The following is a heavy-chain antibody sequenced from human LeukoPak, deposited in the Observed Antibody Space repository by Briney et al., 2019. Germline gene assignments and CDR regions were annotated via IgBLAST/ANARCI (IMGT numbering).Heavy chain of an antibody. V-gene: IGHV3-49*04. CDR2: SRSRAHGGTT. J-gene: IGHJ6*03. D-gene: IGHD2-2*01. CDR3: SRVERSSINNYYYYMAV. Sequence: GGSLRLSCTGFGFTFGENDMIWVRQSPGKGLEWVSLSRSRAHGGTTDYAASVMGRFTMSRDDSKNIAYLQMNSLETEDTAVYYCSRVERSSINNYYYYMAVWGKGTSVTVSS. CDR1: GFTFGEND.